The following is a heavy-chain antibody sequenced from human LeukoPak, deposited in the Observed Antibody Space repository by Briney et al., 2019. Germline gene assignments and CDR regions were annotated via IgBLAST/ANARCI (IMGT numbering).Heavy chain of an antibody. CDR2: INPNSGGT. CDR1: GYTFTGYY. V-gene: IGHV1-2*02. CDR3: AKERRYKFNGGRVFDV. D-gene: IGHD1-1*01. Sequence: ASVKVSCKASGYTFTGYYIHWVRQAPGQGLEWMGWINPNSGGTNYAQRLQGRVVMTTDTSTNTVYMELRSLRSDDTAVYYCAKERRYKFNGGRVFDVWGQGTMVTVSS. J-gene: IGHJ3*01.